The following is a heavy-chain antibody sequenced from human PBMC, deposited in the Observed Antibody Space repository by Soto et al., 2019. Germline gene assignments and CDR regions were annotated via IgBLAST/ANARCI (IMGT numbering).Heavy chain of an antibody. D-gene: IGHD4-17*01. CDR1: GFTFSTYA. CDR3: AKDSDYADSYFEY. J-gene: IGHJ4*02. CDR2: IGGSGGST. Sequence: EVQPLESGGGLVQPGGSLRLSCAASGFTFSTYAMSWVRQAPGKGLEWVSAIGGSGGSTYYADSVKGRFTISRDNSKNTLYLQMNSLRAEDSAIYYCAKDSDYADSYFEYWGQGTLVTVSS. V-gene: IGHV3-23*01.